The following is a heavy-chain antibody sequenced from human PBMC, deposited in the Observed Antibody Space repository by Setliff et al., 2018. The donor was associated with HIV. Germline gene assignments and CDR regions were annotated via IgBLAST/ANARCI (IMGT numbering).Heavy chain of an antibody. V-gene: IGHV4-39*07. D-gene: IGHD3-22*01. CDR3: ASDMMYHYDNSGSFGWFDP. CDR2: MFYSGRT. J-gene: IGHJ5*02. Sequence: SETLSLTCTVPSGSIRSSSYYWAWLRQSPGKGLEWIGRMFYSGRTYHNPSPKSRVTISRDTSKTQFSLKLSSVTAADTAVYSCASDMMYHYDNSGSFGWFDPWGQGTLVTVS. CDR1: SGSIRSSSYY.